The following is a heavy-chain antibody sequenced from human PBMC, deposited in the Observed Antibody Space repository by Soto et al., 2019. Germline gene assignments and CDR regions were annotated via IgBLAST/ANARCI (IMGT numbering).Heavy chain of an antibody. CDR1: GFSFSSYP. Sequence: WGSLSLSCVASGFSFSSYPITAFRQRPAQRLEWVSVISGSSTSTYYSESVKGRLTISRDSSQNTLYLQTNSLRAEDTAVYYSAKEKPTTTCFDSWGQGTLVTVSS. J-gene: IGHJ4*02. V-gene: IGHV3-23*01. CDR2: ISGSSTST. CDR3: AKEKPTTTCFDS. D-gene: IGHD1-1*01.